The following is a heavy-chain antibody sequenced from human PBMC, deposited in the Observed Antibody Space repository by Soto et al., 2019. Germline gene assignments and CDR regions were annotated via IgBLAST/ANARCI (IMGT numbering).Heavy chain of an antibody. D-gene: IGHD6-6*01. V-gene: IGHV1-69*01. CDR2: IIPIFGTA. J-gene: IGHJ4*02. CDR1: GGTFSSYA. Sequence: QVQLVQSGAEVKKPGSSVKVSCKASGGTFSSYAISWVRQAPGQGVEWMGGIIPIFGTANYAQKFQGRVTITADESTSTAYMELSSLRSEDTAVYYCAREGQLVRGPQNAPDYWGQGTLVTVSS. CDR3: AREGQLVRGPQNAPDY.